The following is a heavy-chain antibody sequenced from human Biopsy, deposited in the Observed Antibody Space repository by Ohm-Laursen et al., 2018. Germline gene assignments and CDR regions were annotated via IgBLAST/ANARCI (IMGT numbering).Heavy chain of an antibody. J-gene: IGHJ4*02. V-gene: IGHV3-33*06. CDR3: AKCMTGGSNYYFHH. CDR2: IWYDGSNK. D-gene: IGHD2-8*01. CDR1: GFTFTSYA. Sequence: SLRLSCAAFGFTFTSYAMHWVRQAPGKGLEWVAAIWYDGSNKNYADSVKGRFTISRDNSKNTLYLQMNSLRGEDTAVYYCAKCMTGGSNYYFHHCGQGTLVTVSS.